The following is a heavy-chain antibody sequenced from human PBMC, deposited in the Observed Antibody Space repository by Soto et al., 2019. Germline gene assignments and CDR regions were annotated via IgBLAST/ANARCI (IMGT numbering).Heavy chain of an antibody. CDR3: ARVIGGWYEHDY. CDR2: IYYSGST. CDR1: RSAMNPYF. Sequence: PSDTLPLTDTVSRSAMNPYFWSWLRQPPEKGLERIGYIYYSGSTKCNTSLKSRVTTSLDTSKNQFSLNLRSVTAADTAIYYCARVIGGWYEHDYWGQGTLVTVSS. V-gene: IGHV4-59*07. D-gene: IGHD6-19*01. J-gene: IGHJ4*02.